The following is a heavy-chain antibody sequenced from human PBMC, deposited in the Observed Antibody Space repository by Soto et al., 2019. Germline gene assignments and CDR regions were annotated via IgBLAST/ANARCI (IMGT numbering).Heavy chain of an antibody. CDR1: GFTFSSYA. V-gene: IGHV3-23*01. CDR3: AKDMIVLMVYADY. Sequence: TGGSLRLSCAASGFTFSSYAMSWVRQAPGKGLEWVSAISGSGGSTYYADSVKGQFTISRDNSKNTLYLQMNSLRAEDTAVYYCAKDMIVLMVYADYWGQGTLVTVSS. J-gene: IGHJ4*02. CDR2: ISGSGGST. D-gene: IGHD2-8*01.